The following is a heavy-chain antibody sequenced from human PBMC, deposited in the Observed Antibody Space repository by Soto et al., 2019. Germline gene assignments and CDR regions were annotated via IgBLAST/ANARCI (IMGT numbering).Heavy chain of an antibody. CDR2: MNPNSGNT. Sequence: ASVKVSCKASGYTFTSYDINWVRQATGQGLEWMGWMNPNSGNTGYAQKFQGRVTMTRNTSISTAYMELSSLRSEDTAVYYCARGDKQLVAFDIWGQGTMVTVSS. D-gene: IGHD6-6*01. J-gene: IGHJ3*02. CDR3: ARGDKQLVAFDI. CDR1: GYTFTSYD. V-gene: IGHV1-8*01.